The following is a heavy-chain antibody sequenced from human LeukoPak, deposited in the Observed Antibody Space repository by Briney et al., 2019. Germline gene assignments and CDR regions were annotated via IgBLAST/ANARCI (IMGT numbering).Heavy chain of an antibody. J-gene: IGHJ4*02. D-gene: IGHD3-10*01. CDR3: ARGSGSYYTSREDY. CDR1: GGSISSSNW. Sequence: SETLSLTCAVSGGSISSSNWWSWVRQPPGKGLEWIGEIYHSGSTNYNPSLKSRVTISVDKSKNQFSLKLSSVTAADTAVYYCARGSGSYYTSREDYWGQGTLVTVSS. CDR2: IYHSGST. V-gene: IGHV4-4*02.